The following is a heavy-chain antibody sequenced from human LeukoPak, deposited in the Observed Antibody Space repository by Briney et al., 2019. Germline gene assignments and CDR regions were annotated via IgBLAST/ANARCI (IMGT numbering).Heavy chain of an antibody. CDR2: IYYSGST. V-gene: IGHV4-59*01. J-gene: IGHJ4*02. CDR1: GGSISSYD. D-gene: IGHD1-20*01. Sequence: SETLSLTCTVSGGSISSYDWSWIRQPPGKGLEWIGYIYYSGSTNYNPSLKSRVTISVDTSKNQFSLKLSSVTAADTAVYYCARVNNWNDGIDYWGQGTLVTVSS. CDR3: ARVNNWNDGIDY.